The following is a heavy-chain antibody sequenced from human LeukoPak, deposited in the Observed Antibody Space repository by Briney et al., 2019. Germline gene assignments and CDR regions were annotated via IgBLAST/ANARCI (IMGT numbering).Heavy chain of an antibody. D-gene: IGHD3-22*01. CDR3: TTELDIRPNHY. CDR2: IKRKSDGGTT. V-gene: IGHV3-15*01. Sequence: GGSLRLSCAASGFSVSNAWMSWVRQAPGKGLEWVGRIKRKSDGGTTDYAAPVKGRFTISRDDSKNTLYLQMNSLKSEDTAVYYCTTELDIRPNHYWGQGTLVTVSS. J-gene: IGHJ4*02. CDR1: GFSVSNAW.